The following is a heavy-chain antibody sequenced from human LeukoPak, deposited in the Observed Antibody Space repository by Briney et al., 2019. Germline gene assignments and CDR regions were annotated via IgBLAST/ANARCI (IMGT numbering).Heavy chain of an antibody. J-gene: IGHJ3*02. CDR2: ISSSGSTI. D-gene: IGHD3-10*01. V-gene: IGHV3-11*01. Sequence: GGSLRLSCAASGFTFSDYYMSWIRQAPGKGLKWVSYISSSGSTIYYADSVKGRFTISRDNAKNSLYLQMNSLRAEDTAVYYCARAQLLYQAFDIWGQGTMVTVSS. CDR3: ARAQLLYQAFDI. CDR1: GFTFSDYY.